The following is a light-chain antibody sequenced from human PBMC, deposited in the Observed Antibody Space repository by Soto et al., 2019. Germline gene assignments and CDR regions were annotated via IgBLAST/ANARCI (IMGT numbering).Light chain of an antibody. J-gene: IGLJ1*01. V-gene: IGLV2-14*01. Sequence: QSALTQPASVSGSPGQSITISCTGTSSDVGGYNFVSWYQHHPGKAPKLMIYEVNNRPSGVSSRFSGSKSGNTASLTISGLQAEDEAEYHCCSYTNRATYVFGTGTKVTVL. CDR3: CSYTNRATYV. CDR2: EVN. CDR1: SSDVGGYNF.